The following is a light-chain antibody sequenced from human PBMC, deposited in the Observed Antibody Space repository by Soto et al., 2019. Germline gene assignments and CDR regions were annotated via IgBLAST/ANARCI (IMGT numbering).Light chain of an antibody. CDR3: QLYESSPT. J-gene: IGKJ1*01. V-gene: IGKV3-20*01. CDR2: GAS. Sequence: ETVLTPYPGTLSLSAGERATLSCRASQSVASGYLVWYQQKPGQTPTVLIYGASTRAAGIPDRFSGSGSGTDFPLTISRLEPADFAVYYCQLYESSPTFGQGTKWISN. CDR1: QSVASGY.